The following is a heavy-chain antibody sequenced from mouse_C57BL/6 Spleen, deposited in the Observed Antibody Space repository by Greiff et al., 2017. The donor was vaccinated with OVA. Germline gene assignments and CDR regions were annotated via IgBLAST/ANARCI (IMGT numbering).Heavy chain of an antibody. Sequence: DVKLVESGPGLVKPSQSLSLTCSVTGYSITSCYYWNWIRQFPGNQLEWMGYISYDGSNNYNQYLKNRISITLDTSKNQFFLKLNSLTTEATATLFCASDYFDYWGQGTTLPVSS. CDR2: ISYDGSN. V-gene: IGHV3-6*01. CDR1: GYSITSCYY. CDR3: ASDYFDY. J-gene: IGHJ2*01.